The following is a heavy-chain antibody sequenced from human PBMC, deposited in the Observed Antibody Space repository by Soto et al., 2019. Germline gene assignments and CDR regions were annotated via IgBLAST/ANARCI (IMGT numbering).Heavy chain of an antibody. D-gene: IGHD4-17*01. J-gene: IGHJ5*02. V-gene: IGHV4-39*01. CDR2: IYYSGST. CDR1: GGSISSSSYY. CDR3: ARRASDDYGDYHNWFDP. Sequence: QLQLQESGPGLVKPSETLSLTCTVSGGSISSSSYYWGWIRQPPGKGLEWIGSIYYSGSTYYNPSLKSRVTISVDTSKNQCSLKLSSVTAADTAVYYCARRASDDYGDYHNWFDPWGQGTLVTGSS.